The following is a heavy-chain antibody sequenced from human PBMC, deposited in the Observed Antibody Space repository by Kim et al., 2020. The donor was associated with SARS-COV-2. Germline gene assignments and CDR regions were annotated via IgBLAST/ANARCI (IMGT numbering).Heavy chain of an antibody. Sequence: YVDSVKGRFTRSSDNAKNSLYLQMSSRRTEDTAIYYCAALDTVQVPGGIWGQGTLVTVSS. D-gene: IGHD3-10*01. V-gene: IGHV3-7*01. CDR3: AALDTVQVPGGI. J-gene: IGHJ4*02.